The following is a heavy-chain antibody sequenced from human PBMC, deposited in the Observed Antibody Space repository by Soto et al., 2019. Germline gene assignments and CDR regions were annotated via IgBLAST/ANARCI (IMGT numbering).Heavy chain of an antibody. CDR3: AKDLRAAALIDY. CDR1: GFTFSSYG. D-gene: IGHD6-13*01. J-gene: IGHJ4*02. Sequence: GGSLRLSCAASGFTFSSYGMHWVRQAPGKGLEWVAVISYDGSNKYYADYVKGRFTISRDNSKNTLYLQMNSLRAEDTAVYYCAKDLRAAALIDYWGQGTLVTVSS. V-gene: IGHV3-30*18. CDR2: ISYDGSNK.